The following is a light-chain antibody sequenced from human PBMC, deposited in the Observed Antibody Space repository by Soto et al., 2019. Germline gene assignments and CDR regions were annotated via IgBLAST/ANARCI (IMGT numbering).Light chain of an antibody. CDR3: QQDYNLPSWT. CDR1: QSVSSSY. Sequence: PGERVTLSCRASQSVSSSYLTWYQQKPGQAPRLLIYGASTRATSIPARFSGSGSGTDFTLTISSLQPEDFAVYYCQQDYNLPSWTFSQGTKVEIK. J-gene: IGKJ1*01. V-gene: IGKV3D-7*01. CDR2: GAS.